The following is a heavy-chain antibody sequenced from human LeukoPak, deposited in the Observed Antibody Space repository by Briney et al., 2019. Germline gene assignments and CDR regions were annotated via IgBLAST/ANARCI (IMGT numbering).Heavy chain of an antibody. CDR1: GGSISSSSYY. CDR3: ARRFVYDFWSGYHFDY. CDR2: IYYSGST. V-gene: IGHV4-39*01. Sequence: PSETLSLTRTVSGGSISSSSYYWGWIRQPPGKGLEWIGSIYYSGSTYYNPSLKSRVTISVDTSKNQFSLKLSPVTAADTAVYYCARRFVYDFWSGYHFDYWGQGTLVTVSS. J-gene: IGHJ4*02. D-gene: IGHD3-3*01.